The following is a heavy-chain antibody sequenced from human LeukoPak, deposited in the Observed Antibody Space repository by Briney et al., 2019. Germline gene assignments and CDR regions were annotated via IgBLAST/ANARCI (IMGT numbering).Heavy chain of an antibody. D-gene: IGHD6-25*01. V-gene: IGHV4-39*01. CDR1: GGSINNSSYY. J-gene: IGHJ6*03. CDR3: ARHVRLSSAGDMDV. Sequence: TTSETLSLTCTVPGGSINNSSYYWGWIRQPPGKGLEWIGSINYSGNTLYSPSLESRVTISVDTSNNQFSLRLGSVTAADTAVYYCARHVRLSSAGDMDVWGKGTTVTVSS. CDR2: INYSGNT.